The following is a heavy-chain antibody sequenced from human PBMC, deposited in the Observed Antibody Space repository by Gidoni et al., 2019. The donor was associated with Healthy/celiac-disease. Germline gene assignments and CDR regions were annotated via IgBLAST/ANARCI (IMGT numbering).Heavy chain of an antibody. V-gene: IGHV1-69*01. J-gene: IGHJ6*02. CDR3: ASGEVGVVAATSYYYGMDV. CDR2: IIPIFGTA. CDR1: GGTFSSYA. Sequence: QVQLVQSGAAVKKPGSSVKVSCKASGGTFSSYAIGWVRQAPGQGLEWMGGIIPIFGTANYAQKFQGRVTITADESTSTAYMELSSLRSEDTAVYYCASGEVGVVAATSYYYGMDVWGQGTTVTVSS. D-gene: IGHD2-15*01.